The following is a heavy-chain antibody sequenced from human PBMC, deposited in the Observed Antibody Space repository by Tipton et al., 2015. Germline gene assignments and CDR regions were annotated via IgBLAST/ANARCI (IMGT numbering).Heavy chain of an antibody. V-gene: IGHV4-59*01. CDR3: ARWSLRGGFDS. Sequence: TLSLTCTVSGGSISHYYWSWIRQPPGKGLEWFGHIYYRGMTKYNPSLQSRVTIALDTSKNQFSLKMTSVTAADTALYYCARWSLRGGFDSWGQGTLVTVSS. CDR1: GGSISHYY. D-gene: IGHD1-26*01. CDR2: IYYRGMT. J-gene: IGHJ4*02.